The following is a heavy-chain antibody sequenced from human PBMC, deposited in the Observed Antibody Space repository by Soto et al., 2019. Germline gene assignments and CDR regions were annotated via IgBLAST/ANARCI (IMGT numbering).Heavy chain of an antibody. CDR2: ISSSGSSI. V-gene: IGHV3-11*01. J-gene: IGHJ3*02. CDR3: ARDYCSGGSCYPDAFDI. CDR1: GFTFSDYY. Sequence: QVQLVESGGGLVKPGGSLRLSCAASGFTFSDYYMSWLRQAPGKGLEWVSYISSSGSSIYYADSVKGRFTISRDNAKNSLYLQMNSLRAEDTAVYYCARDYCSGGSCYPDAFDIWGQGTMVTVSS. D-gene: IGHD2-15*01.